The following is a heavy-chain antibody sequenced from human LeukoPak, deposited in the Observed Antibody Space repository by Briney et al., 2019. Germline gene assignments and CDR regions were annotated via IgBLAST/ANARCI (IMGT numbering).Heavy chain of an antibody. J-gene: IGHJ4*02. D-gene: IGHD6-6*01. Sequence: PGGSLRLSCAASGFTFDDYAMHWVRQAPGKGLEWVSGISWNSGSIGYADSVKGRFTISRDNAKNSLYLQMNSLRPEDTAFYYCAKDKRSGSSTRYYFDYWGQGTLVTVSS. V-gene: IGHV3-9*01. CDR3: AKDKRSGSSTRYYFDY. CDR1: GFTFDDYA. CDR2: ISWNSGSI.